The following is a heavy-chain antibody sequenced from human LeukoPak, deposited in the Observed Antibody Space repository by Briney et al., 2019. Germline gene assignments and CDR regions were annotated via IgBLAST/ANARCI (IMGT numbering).Heavy chain of an antibody. CDR3: AKGHISGYCSSTSCCGVVDYFDY. CDR1: GFTFSSYA. CDR2: ISGSGGST. J-gene: IGHJ4*02. D-gene: IGHD2-2*01. V-gene: IGHV3-23*01. Sequence: GGSLRLSCAASGFTFSSYAMSWVRQAPGKGLEWVSAISGSGGSTYYADSVKGRFTISRDNSKNTLYLQMNSLRAEDTAVYYCAKGHISGYCSSTSCCGVVDYFDYWGQGTLVTVSS.